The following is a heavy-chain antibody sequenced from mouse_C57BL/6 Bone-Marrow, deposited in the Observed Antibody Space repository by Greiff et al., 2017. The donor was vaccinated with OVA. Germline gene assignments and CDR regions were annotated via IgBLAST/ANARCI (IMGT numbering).Heavy chain of an antibody. J-gene: IGHJ2*01. CDR3: ARKRGQLRLDY. V-gene: IGHV3-6*01. CDR1: GYSITSGYY. CDR2: ISYDGSN. Sequence: DVKLQESGPGLVKPSQSLSLTCSVTGYSITSGYYWNWIRQFPGNKLEWMGYISYDGSNNYNPSLKNRISITRDTSKNQFFLKLNSVTTEDTATYYCARKRGQLRLDYWGQGTTLTVSS. D-gene: IGHD3-2*02.